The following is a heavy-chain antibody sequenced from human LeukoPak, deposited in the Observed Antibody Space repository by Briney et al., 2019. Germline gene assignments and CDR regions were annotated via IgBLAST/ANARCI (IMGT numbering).Heavy chain of an antibody. CDR1: GGSITTYY. Sequence: PSETLSLTCTVSGGSITTYYWSWIRQPPGKGLEWIGYIYYSGSTNYNPSLKSRVTISVDTSKNQFSLRLTSVTAADTAVYYCARLQAMAGAWGSDYWGQGTLVTVSS. D-gene: IGHD6-19*01. CDR3: ARLQAMAGAWGSDY. V-gene: IGHV4-59*08. J-gene: IGHJ4*02. CDR2: IYYSGST.